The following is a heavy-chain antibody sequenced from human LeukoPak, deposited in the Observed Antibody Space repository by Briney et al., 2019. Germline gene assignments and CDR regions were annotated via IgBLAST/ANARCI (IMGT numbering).Heavy chain of an antibody. V-gene: IGHV4-61*09. J-gene: IGHJ6*04. D-gene: IGHD4-17*01. CDR3: ARCMSELDYGDYAYYYHMDV. CDR2: FYSSTRT. CDR1: GDSLTSGSRY. Sequence: PSETLSLTCTVSGDSLTSGSRYWSWIRQPAGKGLEWIGHFYSSTRTTYNPSLESRATISGDTAKNQFSLKLDSVTAADTAVYFCARCMSELDYGDYAYYYHMDVWGEGTTVTVSS.